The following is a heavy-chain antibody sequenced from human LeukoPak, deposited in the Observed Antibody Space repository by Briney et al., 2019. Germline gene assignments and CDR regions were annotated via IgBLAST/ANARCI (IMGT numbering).Heavy chain of an antibody. Sequence: SETLSLTCTVSGGSISSSSYYWGWIRQPPGKGLEWIGNIYYSGSTYYNPSLKSRVTISEDTSKNQFSLKLSSVTAADTAVYYCARRSSSWYSKIDSWGQGTPGHRLL. CDR3: ARRSSSWYSKIDS. CDR2: IYYSGST. J-gene: IGHJ4*02. CDR1: GGSISSSSYY. V-gene: IGHV4-39*01. D-gene: IGHD6-13*01.